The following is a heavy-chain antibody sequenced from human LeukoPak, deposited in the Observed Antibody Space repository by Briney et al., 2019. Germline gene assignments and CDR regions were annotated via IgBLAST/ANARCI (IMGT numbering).Heavy chain of an antibody. J-gene: IGHJ6*02. Sequence: SETLSLTCTVSGGSISSYYWSWIRQPPGKGLEWIGYIYCSGSTNYNPSLKSRVTISVDTSKNQFSLRLSSVTAADTAVYYCARVAAKGYYYNMDVWGQGTTVTVSS. CDR1: GGSISSYY. CDR2: IYCSGST. CDR3: ARVAAKGYYYNMDV. V-gene: IGHV4-59*01.